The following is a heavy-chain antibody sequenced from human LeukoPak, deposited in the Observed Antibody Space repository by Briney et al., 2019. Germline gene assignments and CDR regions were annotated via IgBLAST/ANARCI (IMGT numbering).Heavy chain of an antibody. J-gene: IGHJ5*02. CDR1: GFTFSSYA. CDR3: AKDSGPGSSSNWFDP. V-gene: IGHV3-23*01. CDR2: ISGSGGST. Sequence: PGGSLRLSCAASGFTFSSYAMSWVRQAPGKGLEWVSAISGSGGSTYYADSVKGRFTISRDNSKNTLYLQMNSLRAEDTAVYYCAKDSGPGSSSNWFDPWGQGTLVTVSS. D-gene: IGHD6-6*01.